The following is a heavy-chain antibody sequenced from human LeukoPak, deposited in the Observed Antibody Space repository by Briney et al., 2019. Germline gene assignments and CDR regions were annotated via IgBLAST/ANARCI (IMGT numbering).Heavy chain of an antibody. CDR1: GFAFISSE. V-gene: IGHV3-48*03. CDR3: AKGYRNHLLILLDS. J-gene: IGHJ5*01. D-gene: IGHD3-16*01. CDR2: INSGGTTM. Sequence: GGSLRLSCAASGFAFISSEMNWVRQAPGKGLEWVSHINSGGTTMYNADAVKGRFTISRDSAKNSLYLQMNSLRAADTAVYYCAKGYRNHLLILLDSWGQGTLVTVSS.